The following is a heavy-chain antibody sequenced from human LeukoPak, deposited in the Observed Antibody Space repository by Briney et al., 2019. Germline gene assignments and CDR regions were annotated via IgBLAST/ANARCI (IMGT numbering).Heavy chain of an antibody. J-gene: IGHJ4*02. V-gene: IGHV4-59*01. CDR1: GGSISSYY. CDR3: ASLTMVRGVTQVDY. D-gene: IGHD3-10*01. CDR2: IYYSGST. Sequence: PSETLSLTCTVSGGSISSYYWSWIRQPPGKGLEWIGYIYYSGSTNYSPSLKSRVTISVDTSKNQFSLKLSSVTAADTAVYYCASLTMVRGVTQVDYWGQGTLVTVSS.